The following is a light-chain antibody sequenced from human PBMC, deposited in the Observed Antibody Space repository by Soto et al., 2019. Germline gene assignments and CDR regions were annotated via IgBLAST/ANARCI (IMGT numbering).Light chain of an antibody. J-gene: IGLJ1*01. V-gene: IGLV1-44*01. CDR1: SSNIGSNT. CDR3: AAWDDSMNGYV. Sequence: VLSQPPSASGTPGQRVTISCSGSSSNIGSNTVSWYQQFPGTAPKLLIYFNIQRPSGVPARFSGSKSGTSASLAISGLQSEDEAYYYCAAWDDSMNGYVFGNGTKVTVL. CDR2: FNI.